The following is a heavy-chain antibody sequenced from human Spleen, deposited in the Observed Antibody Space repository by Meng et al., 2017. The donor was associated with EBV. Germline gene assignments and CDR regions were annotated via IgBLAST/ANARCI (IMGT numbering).Heavy chain of an antibody. Sequence: QLVPSGDEVQKPGAPSKVSCNASGDTFTDYYMHWGRQAPGQGLEWMGRINPNIGDTDYAQKFQGRVTMTSDTSISTAYMELSRLRSDDTALYYCARDEMTTGFDYWGQGSLVTVSS. V-gene: IGHV1-2*06. J-gene: IGHJ4*02. CDR1: GDTFTDYY. CDR3: ARDEMTTGFDY. CDR2: INPNIGDT. D-gene: IGHD4-17*01.